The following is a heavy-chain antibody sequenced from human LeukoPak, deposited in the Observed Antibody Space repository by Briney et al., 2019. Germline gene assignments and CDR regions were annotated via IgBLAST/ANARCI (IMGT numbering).Heavy chain of an antibody. V-gene: IGHV1-18*01. D-gene: IGHD6-13*01. CDR1: GYTFTSYG. CDR2: ISAYNGNT. Sequence: ASVKVSCKASGYTFTSYGISWVRQAPGQGLEWMGWISAYNGNTNYAQKLQGRVTMTTDTSTSTAYMELRSLRSDDTAVYYCARDRGSSSWGYYYYYYMDVWGKGTTVTVSS. J-gene: IGHJ6*03. CDR3: ARDRGSSSWGYYYYYYMDV.